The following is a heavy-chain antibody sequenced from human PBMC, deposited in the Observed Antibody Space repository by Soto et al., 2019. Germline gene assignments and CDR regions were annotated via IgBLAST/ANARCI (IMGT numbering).Heavy chain of an antibody. CDR3: AKRGETYYDFWSGYYLGYYYYYMDV. D-gene: IGHD3-3*01. J-gene: IGHJ6*03. Sequence: GGSLRLSCAASGFTFSSYAMSWVHQAPGKGLEWVSAISGSGGSTYYADSVKGRFTISRDNSKNTLYLQMNSLRAEDTAVYYCAKRGETYYDFWSGYYLGYYYYYMDVWGKGTTVTVSS. CDR2: ISGSGGST. V-gene: IGHV3-23*01. CDR1: GFTFSSYA.